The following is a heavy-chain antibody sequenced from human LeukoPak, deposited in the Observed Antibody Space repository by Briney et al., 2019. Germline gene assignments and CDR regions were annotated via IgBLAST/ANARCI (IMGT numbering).Heavy chain of an antibody. CDR1: GFTFSSYG. CDR3: AKDNFRYCSSTSCLYYFDY. D-gene: IGHD2-2*01. Sequence: GGSLRLSCAASGFTFSSYGMHWVRQAPGKGLEWVACIRYDGSNKYYADSVKGRFTISRDNSKNTLYLQMNSLRAEDTAVYYCAKDNFRYCSSTSCLYYFDYWGQGTLVTVSS. CDR2: IRYDGSNK. V-gene: IGHV3-30*02. J-gene: IGHJ4*02.